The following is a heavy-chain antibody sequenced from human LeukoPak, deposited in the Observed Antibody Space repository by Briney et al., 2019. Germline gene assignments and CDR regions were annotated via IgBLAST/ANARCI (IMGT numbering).Heavy chain of an antibody. J-gene: IGHJ4*02. V-gene: IGHV1-8*03. D-gene: IGHD2-2*01. CDR3: AREGVVPAALDY. CDR1: GYTFTSYD. Sequence: ASVKVSCKASGYTFTSYDINWVRRATGQGLEWMGWMNPNSGNTGYAQKFQGRVTITRNTSISTAYMELSSLRSEDTAVYYCAREGVVPAALDYWGQGTLVTVSS. CDR2: MNPNSGNT.